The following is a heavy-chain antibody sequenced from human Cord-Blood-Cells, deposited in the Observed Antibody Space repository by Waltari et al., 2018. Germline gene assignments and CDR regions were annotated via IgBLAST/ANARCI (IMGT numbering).Heavy chain of an antibody. J-gene: IGHJ4*02. CDR3: ARGIYCSGGSCYFDY. CDR2: INHSGST. CDR1: GGSFSGYY. D-gene: IGHD2-15*01. V-gene: IGHV4-34*01. Sequence: QVQLQQWGAGLLKPSETLSLTCAVYGGSFSGYYWSWLRQPPGKGLEWIGEINHSGSTNYNPSLKSRVTISVDTSKNQFSLKLSSVTAADTAVYYCARGIYCSGGSCYFDYWGQGTLVTVSS.